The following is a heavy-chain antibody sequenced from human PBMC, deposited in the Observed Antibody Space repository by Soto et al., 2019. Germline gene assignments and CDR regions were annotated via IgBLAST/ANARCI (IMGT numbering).Heavy chain of an antibody. Sequence: GGCLKIPCKGSGYSFPSFWIGWVRPMPGKGLEWMGIIHSGDSDTRYSPSFQGQVTISADKSISTAYLQWSSRKATHSAMYYCARXWSSWSRDHYYYYGMDVWGQGTTVTVSS. CDR3: ARXWSSWSRDHYYYYGMDV. V-gene: IGHV5-51*01. CDR1: GYSFPSFW. D-gene: IGHD6-13*01. CDR2: IHSGDSDT. J-gene: IGHJ6*02.